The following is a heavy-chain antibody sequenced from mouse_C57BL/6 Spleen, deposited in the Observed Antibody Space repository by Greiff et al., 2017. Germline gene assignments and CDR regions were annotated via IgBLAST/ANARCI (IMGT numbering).Heavy chain of an antibody. CDR2: INPNNGGT. D-gene: IGHD1-1*01. V-gene: IGHV1-22*01. CDR1: GYTFTDYN. CDR3: ARSPSYYGSSYDYFDY. Sequence: EVQLQQSGPELVKPGASVKMSCKASGYTFTDYNMHWVKQSHGKSLEWIGYINPNNGGTSYNQKFKGKATLTVNKSSSTAYMELRSLTSEDSAVYYCARSPSYYGSSYDYFDYWGQGTTLTVSS. J-gene: IGHJ2*01.